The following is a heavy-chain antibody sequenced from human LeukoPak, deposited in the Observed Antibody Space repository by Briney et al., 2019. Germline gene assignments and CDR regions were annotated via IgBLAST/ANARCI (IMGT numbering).Heavy chain of an antibody. Sequence: GGSLRLSCAASGFTFSSYEMKWVRQAPGKGLEWVSAISGSGGSTYYADSVKGRFTISRDNSKNTLYLQMNSLRAEDTAVYYCAKESMIVVVMGPDYWGQGTLVTVSS. V-gene: IGHV3-23*01. CDR2: ISGSGGST. CDR1: GFTFSSYE. J-gene: IGHJ4*02. CDR3: AKESMIVVVMGPDY. D-gene: IGHD3-22*01.